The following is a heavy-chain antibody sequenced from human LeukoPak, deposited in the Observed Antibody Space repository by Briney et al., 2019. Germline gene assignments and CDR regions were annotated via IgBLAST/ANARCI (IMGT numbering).Heavy chain of an antibody. CDR3: ARSVNPPKYEPQDY. CDR2: INPNSGGT. CDR1: GYTFTGYY. V-gene: IGHV1-2*02. Sequence: GASVKVSCKASGYTFTGYYMHWVRQAPGQGLEWMGWINPNSGGTNYAQKFQGRVTMTRDTSISTAYMELSRLRSDDTAVYYCARSVNPPKYEPQDYWGQGTLVTVSS. J-gene: IGHJ4*02. D-gene: IGHD1-14*01.